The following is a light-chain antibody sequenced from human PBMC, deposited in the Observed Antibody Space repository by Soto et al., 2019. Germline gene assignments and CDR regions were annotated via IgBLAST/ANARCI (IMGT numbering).Light chain of an antibody. CDR3: QVWDTSTVV. J-gene: IGLJ2*01. Sequence: SYELTQPLSVSVALGPTASIPCWGNNIGSKSVHWYQQRPGQAPVLVIYRDNNRPSGIPEQFSGSNSGNTATLTISGAQAGDEADYYCQVWDTSTVVFGGGTKLTVL. V-gene: IGLV3-9*01. CDR1: NIGSKS. CDR2: RDN.